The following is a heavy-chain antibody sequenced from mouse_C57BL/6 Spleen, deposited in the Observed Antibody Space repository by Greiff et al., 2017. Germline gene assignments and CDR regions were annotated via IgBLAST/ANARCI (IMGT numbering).Heavy chain of an antibody. CDR1: GFTFSSYA. CDR2: ISDGGSYT. V-gene: IGHV5-4*01. D-gene: IGHD1-1*01. J-gene: IGHJ3*01. CDR3: ARDKGVYDGSSGGFFAY. Sequence: EVQRVESGGGLVKPGGSLKLSCAASGFTFSSYAMSWVRQTPEKRLEWVATISDGGSYTYYPDNVKGRFTISRDNAKNTLYLQMSHLKSEDTAMYYCARDKGVYDGSSGGFFAYWGQGTLVTVSA.